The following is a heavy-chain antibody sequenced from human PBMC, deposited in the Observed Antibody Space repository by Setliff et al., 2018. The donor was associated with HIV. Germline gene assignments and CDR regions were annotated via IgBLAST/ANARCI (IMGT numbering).Heavy chain of an antibody. J-gene: IGHJ4*01. CDR3: ARGAPYCNHGICHLFDY. CDR2: INHSGRA. CDR1: GGSLNTYY. Sequence: PSETLSLTCTVSGGSLNTYYWTWIRQPAGKGLEWLGEINHSGRAKYNPSLKSRASISADTSKNQFSLRLTSVTAADTAVYYCARGAPYCNHGICHLFDYWGHGNLVTVSS. V-gene: IGHV4-34*01. D-gene: IGHD2-8*01.